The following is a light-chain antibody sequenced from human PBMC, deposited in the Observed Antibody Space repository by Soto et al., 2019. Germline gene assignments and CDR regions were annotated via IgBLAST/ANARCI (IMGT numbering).Light chain of an antibody. CDR3: QQYNSSPT. J-gene: IGKJ1*01. CDR2: KAS. Sequence: DIKITQSPSTLPASVGDRVTITCRASQSISSWLAWYQQKPGKAPKLLIYKASSLESGVPSRFSGSGSGTESTLTISSLQPDDFATYYCQQYNSSPTFGQGTKVEIK. CDR1: QSISSW. V-gene: IGKV1-5*03.